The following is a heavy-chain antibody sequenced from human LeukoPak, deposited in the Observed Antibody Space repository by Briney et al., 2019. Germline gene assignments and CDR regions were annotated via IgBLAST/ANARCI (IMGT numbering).Heavy chain of an antibody. Sequence: GGSLRLSCAASRFTFNGYAMSWVRQLPGKGLEWLSYINDSGGSIYYAGSVKGRFVISRDNSKNSLYLQINSLRAEDTAIYYCATYDYVWGRYRLAQSDYWGQGTLVTVSS. V-gene: IGHV3-23*01. D-gene: IGHD3-16*02. CDR2: INDSGGSI. CDR3: ATYDYVWGRYRLAQSDY. J-gene: IGHJ4*02. CDR1: RFTFNGYA.